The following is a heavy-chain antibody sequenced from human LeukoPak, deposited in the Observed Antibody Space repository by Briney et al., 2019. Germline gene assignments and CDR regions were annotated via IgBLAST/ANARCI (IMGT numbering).Heavy chain of an antibody. CDR3: TSRGYESSGYYD. CDR2: ISSSSSTI. Sequence: GGSLRLSCAASGFTFSSYSMNWVRQAPGKGLEWVSYISSSSSTIYYADSVKGRFTISRDNSKNTLYLQMNSLKTEDTAVYYCTSRGYESSGYYDWGQGTLVTVSS. D-gene: IGHD3-22*01. J-gene: IGHJ4*02. V-gene: IGHV3-48*01. CDR1: GFTFSSYS.